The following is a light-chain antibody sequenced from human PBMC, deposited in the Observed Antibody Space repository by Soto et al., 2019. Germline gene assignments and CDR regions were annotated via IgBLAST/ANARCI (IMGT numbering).Light chain of an antibody. CDR1: QSISAW. V-gene: IGKV1-5*03. Sequence: DIQMTQSPSTLSASVGDRVTITCRASQSISAWLAWYQQKPGKAPKLLIYKASTLESGVPSRFRGSGSGTEFTLTIIILQPDDFATYYCQQYNSDTRTFGQGTKVEIK. CDR2: KAS. J-gene: IGKJ1*01. CDR3: QQYNSDTRT.